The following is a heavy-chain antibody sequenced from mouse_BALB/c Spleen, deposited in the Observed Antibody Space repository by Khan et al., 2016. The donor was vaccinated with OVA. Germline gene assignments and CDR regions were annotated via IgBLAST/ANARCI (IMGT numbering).Heavy chain of an antibody. V-gene: IGHV2-6-4*01. J-gene: IGHJ4*01. Sequence: VQLQESGPGLVAPSQSLSITCTVSGFSLSRYNIHWVRQPPGKGLEWLGMIWGGGGTDYNSTLKSRLSISKDNSKSQVFLKMNSLQTDDTAMSYCARAYYRYDGYIVMNYGVQGTSVTVSS. CDR1: GFSLSRYN. CDR3: ARAYYRYDGYIVMNY. CDR2: IWGGGGT. D-gene: IGHD2-14*01.